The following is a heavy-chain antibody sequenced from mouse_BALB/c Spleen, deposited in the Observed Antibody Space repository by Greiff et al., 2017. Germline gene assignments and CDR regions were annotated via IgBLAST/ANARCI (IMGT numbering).Heavy chain of an antibody. Sequence: QVQLQQSAAELARPGASVKMSCKASGYTFTSYTMHWVKQRPGQGLEWIGYINPSSGYTEYNQKFKDKTTLTADKSSSTAYMQLSSLTSEDSAVYYCARSRLRLKDYYAMDYWGQGTSVTVSS. CDR3: ARSRLRLKDYYAMDY. CDR2: INPSSGYT. CDR1: GYTFTSYT. V-gene: IGHV1-4*02. J-gene: IGHJ4*01. D-gene: IGHD1-2*01.